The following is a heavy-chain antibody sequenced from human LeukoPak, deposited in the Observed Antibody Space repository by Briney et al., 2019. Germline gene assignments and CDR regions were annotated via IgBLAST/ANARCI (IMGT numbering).Heavy chain of an antibody. CDR2: IYYSGST. J-gene: IGHJ5*02. CDR3: ARGYYDSSGYYWFDP. V-gene: IGHV4-31*03. CDR1: GGSISSGGYY. Sequence: SETLSLTCTVSGGSISSGGYYWSWLRQHPGKGLEWIGYIYYSGSTYYNPSLKSRVTISVDTSKNQFSLKLSSVTAADTAVYYCARGYYDSSGYYWFDPWGQGTLVTVSS. D-gene: IGHD3-22*01.